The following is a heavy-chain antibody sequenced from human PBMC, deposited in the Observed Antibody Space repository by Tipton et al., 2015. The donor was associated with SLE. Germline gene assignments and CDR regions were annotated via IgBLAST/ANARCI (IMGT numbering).Heavy chain of an antibody. J-gene: IGHJ6*03. CDR2: INPYNDNT. V-gene: IGHV1-18*01. D-gene: IGHD5-24*01. CDR1: GYIFSTYG. CDR3: ARHPVAGYTYYMDV. Sequence: QVQLVQSGAEVKKPGASVKVSCRASGYIFSTYGISWVRQAPGQGLEWMGWINPYNDNTDYVELLQGRVTMTTDTSTGTAYMELTILNSDDTAIYYCARHPVAGYTYYMDVWATGTTVTVSS.